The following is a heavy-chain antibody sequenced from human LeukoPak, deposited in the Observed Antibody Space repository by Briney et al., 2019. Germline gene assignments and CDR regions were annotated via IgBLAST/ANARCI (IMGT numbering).Heavy chain of an antibody. D-gene: IGHD3-3*01. Sequence: GGSLRLSCAASGFTFSALWMSWVRQAPGKGLEWVSSISSSSSYIYYADSVKGRFTISRDNAKNSLYLQMNSLRAEDTAVYYCARWGQGYDFWSGYSDYYYMDVWGKGTTVTVSS. CDR1: GFTFSALW. CDR2: ISSSSSYI. V-gene: IGHV3-21*01. J-gene: IGHJ6*03. CDR3: ARWGQGYDFWSGYSDYYYMDV.